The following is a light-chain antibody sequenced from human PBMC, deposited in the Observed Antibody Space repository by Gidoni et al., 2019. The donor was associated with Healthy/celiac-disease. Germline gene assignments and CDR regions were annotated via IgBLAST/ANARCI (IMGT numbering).Light chain of an antibody. V-gene: IGLV3-25*02. CDR3: QSADSSGTYLYV. J-gene: IGLJ1*01. CDR2: KDS. Sequence: SYELTQPPSVPVPPGQTARITCPGDALPKQYAYWYQQKPGQAPVLVIYKDSGRPSGIPERFSGSSSGTTVTLTISGVQAEDEADYYCQSADSSGTYLYVFGTGTKVTVL. CDR1: ALPKQY.